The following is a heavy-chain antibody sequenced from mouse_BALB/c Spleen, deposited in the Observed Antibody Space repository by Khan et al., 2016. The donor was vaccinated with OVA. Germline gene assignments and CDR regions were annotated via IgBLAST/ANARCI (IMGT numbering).Heavy chain of an antibody. CDR1: GYSITSDYA. D-gene: IGHD1-1*01. CDR2: ISYSGNT. CDR3: ARVYGGDFDY. J-gene: IGHJ2*02. Sequence: EVQLKESGPGLVKPSQSLSLTCTVTGYSITSDYAWNWIRQFPGNKLEWMGFISYSGNTKYNPSLKSRFSITRDTSKNKFFLQLNSVTTEDTAAYYCARVYGGDFDYWGQGTSLTVSS. V-gene: IGHV3-2*02.